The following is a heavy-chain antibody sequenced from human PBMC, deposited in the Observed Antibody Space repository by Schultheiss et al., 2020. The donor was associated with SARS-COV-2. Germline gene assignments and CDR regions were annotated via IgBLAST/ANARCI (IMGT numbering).Heavy chain of an antibody. D-gene: IGHD3-3*01. Sequence: SETLSLTCTVSGGSISSYYWSWIRQPPGKGLEWIGYIYYSGSTNYNPSLKSRVTMSVDTSKNQFSLKLSSVTAADTAVYYCARGGQGYDFWSGYLRFDHWGQGTLVTVSS. V-gene: IGHV4-59*12. CDR3: ARGGQGYDFWSGYLRFDH. J-gene: IGHJ5*02. CDR2: IYYSGST. CDR1: GGSISSYY.